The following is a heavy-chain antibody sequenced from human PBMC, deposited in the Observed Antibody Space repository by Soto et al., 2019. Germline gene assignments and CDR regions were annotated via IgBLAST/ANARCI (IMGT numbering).Heavy chain of an antibody. CDR2: IIGSGGNT. V-gene: IGHV3-23*01. CDR1: GFTFGSYA. J-gene: IGHJ6*03. CDR3: AKFNGYYYKYQYMDV. Sequence: GGSLRLSCAASGFTFGSYAMGWVRQAPGKGLEWVSAIIGSGGNTYDSDSVKGRFTTSRDNSKNTLYLKMNSRRAEDTAVFFCAKFNGYYYKYQYMDVWGKGTTVTVSS. D-gene: IGHD2-8*01.